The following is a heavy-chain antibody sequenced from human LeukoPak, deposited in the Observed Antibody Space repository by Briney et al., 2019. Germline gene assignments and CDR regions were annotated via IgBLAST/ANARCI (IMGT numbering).Heavy chain of an antibody. CDR2: IWYDGSNK. CDR3: ARVACTGNSCRPYHYYGMDV. CDR1: GFTFNTYG. V-gene: IGHV3-33*01. Sequence: GGPLRLSCVASGFTFNTYGMNWVRLVPGKGLERVAVIWYDGSNKYYADSVRGRFTISRDNSKNTLYLQVNSLRVEDTAVYYCARVACTGNSCRPYHYYGMDVWGQGTSVTVSS. J-gene: IGHJ6*02. D-gene: IGHD2-15*01.